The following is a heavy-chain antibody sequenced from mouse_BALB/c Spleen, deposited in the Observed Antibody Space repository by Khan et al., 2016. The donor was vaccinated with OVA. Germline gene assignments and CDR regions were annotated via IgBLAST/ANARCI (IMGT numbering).Heavy chain of an antibody. CDR3: ERLAYYYDSEGFAY. Sequence: EVELMESGGDVVKPGGSLKLSCAASGFTFSTYGMSWVRQTPDKRLEWVATVSTGGHYTYYPDTVKGRFTISRDNAKNTLYLQMSSLKSEDTAIFYFERLAYYYDSEGFAYWGQGTLVTVSA. J-gene: IGHJ3*01. D-gene: IGHD1-1*01. V-gene: IGHV5-6*01. CDR2: VSTGGHYT. CDR1: GFTFSTYG.